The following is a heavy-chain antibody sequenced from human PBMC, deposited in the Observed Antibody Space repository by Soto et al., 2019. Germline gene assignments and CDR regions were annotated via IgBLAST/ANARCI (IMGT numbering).Heavy chain of an antibody. CDR3: ARARYDSSGYYYFDY. V-gene: IGHV4-59*01. D-gene: IGHD3-22*01. CDR2: IYYSGST. J-gene: IGHJ4*02. Sequence: SETRSLTCTVSGGSISCYYWSWIRQPPGKGLEWIGYIYYSGSTIYNPSLKSRVTISVDTSKNQFSLKLSSVTAADTAVYYCARARYDSSGYYYFDYWGQGTLVTVSA. CDR1: GGSISCYY.